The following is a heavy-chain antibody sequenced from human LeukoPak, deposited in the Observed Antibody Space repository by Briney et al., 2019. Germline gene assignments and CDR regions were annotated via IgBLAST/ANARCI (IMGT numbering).Heavy chain of an antibody. V-gene: IGHV4-34*01. CDR3: AREKPDYDSSGYYFAAFDI. CDR1: GGSFSGYY. J-gene: IGHJ3*02. CDR2: INHSGST. Sequence: SKTLSLTCAVYGGSFSGYYWSWIRQPPGKGLEWIGEINHSGSTDYNPSLKSRVTISVDTSKNQFSLKLSSVTAADTAVYYCAREKPDYDSSGYYFAAFDIWGQGTMVTVSS. D-gene: IGHD3-22*01.